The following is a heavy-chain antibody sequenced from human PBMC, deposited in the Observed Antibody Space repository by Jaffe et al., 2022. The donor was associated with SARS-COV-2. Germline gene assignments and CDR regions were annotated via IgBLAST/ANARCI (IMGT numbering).Heavy chain of an antibody. CDR2: ISYDGSTK. D-gene: IGHD4-17*01. CDR3: ARDYGDYQNDY. CDR1: GFTFSTYA. V-gene: IGHV3-30-3*01. J-gene: IGHJ4*02. Sequence: QVQLVESGGGVVQPGRSLRLSCAASGFTFSTYAMHWVRQAPGKGLEWVAVISYDGSTKYYADSVKGRFTISRDNSKNTLYLQVNSLRAEDTAVYYCARDYGDYQNDYWGQGTLVTVSS.